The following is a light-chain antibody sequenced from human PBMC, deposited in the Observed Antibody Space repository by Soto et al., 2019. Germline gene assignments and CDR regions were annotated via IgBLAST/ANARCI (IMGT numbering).Light chain of an antibody. J-gene: IGLJ2*01. CDR3: LLSYSGAREV. CDR1: TGAVTSGHY. V-gene: IGLV7-46*01. Sequence: QAVVTQEPSLTVSPGETVTLTCGSSTGAVTSGHYHYWFQQKPGQAPRTLIYDTSNKHSWTPARFSGSLLGGKAALTLSCAQPEDEAAYYCLLSYSGAREVFGGGTKLTVL. CDR2: DTS.